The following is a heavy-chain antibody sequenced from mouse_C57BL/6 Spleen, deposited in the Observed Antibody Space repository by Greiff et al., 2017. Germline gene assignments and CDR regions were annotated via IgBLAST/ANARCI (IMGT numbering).Heavy chain of an antibody. Sequence: DVQLVESGGDLVKPGGSLKLSCAASGFTFSSYGMSWVRQTPDKRLEWVATISSGGSYTYYPDSVKGRFTISRDNAKNTLYLQMSSLKSEDTAMYYCARQGGKGAMDYWGQGTSVTVSS. V-gene: IGHV5-6*01. CDR1: GFTFSSYG. CDR3: ARQGGKGAMDY. D-gene: IGHD1-1*02. J-gene: IGHJ4*01. CDR2: ISSGGSYT.